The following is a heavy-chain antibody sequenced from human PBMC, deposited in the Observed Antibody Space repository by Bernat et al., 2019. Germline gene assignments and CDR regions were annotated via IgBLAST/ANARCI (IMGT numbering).Heavy chain of an antibody. Sequence: EVQLVQSGAEVKKPGESLKISCKGSGYSFTSYWIGRVRQMPGKGLEWMGIIYPGDSDTRYSPSFQGQVPISADKAISTAYLQWSDLKASDTAMYYWARHALIPEGHSYGYGFDYWGQGALVTVSS. CDR2: IYPGDSDT. J-gene: IGHJ4*02. D-gene: IGHD5-18*01. V-gene: IGHV5-51*01. CDR1: GYSFTSYW. CDR3: ARHALIPEGHSYGYGFDY.